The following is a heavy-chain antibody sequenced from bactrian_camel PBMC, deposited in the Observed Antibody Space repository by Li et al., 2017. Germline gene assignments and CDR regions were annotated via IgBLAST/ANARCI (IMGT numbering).Heavy chain of an antibody. CDR3: ATGLADFFY. CDR1: RYTYCDYA. J-gene: IGHJ6*01. V-gene: IGHV3S53*01. CDR2: IDSDGST. Sequence: HVQLVESGGGSVQAGGSLRLSCTDTRYTYCDYAMTWYRQAPGKEREFVSGIDSDGSTTYADSVKGRFTISQGNAKNTVYLQMTSLKSEDTALYYCATGLADFFYWGQGTQVTVS. D-gene: IGHD7*01.